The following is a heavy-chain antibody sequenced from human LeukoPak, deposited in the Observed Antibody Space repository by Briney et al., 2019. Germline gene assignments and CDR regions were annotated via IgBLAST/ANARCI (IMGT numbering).Heavy chain of an antibody. CDR1: GYTFTSYD. J-gene: IGHJ6*03. CDR2: MNPNSGNT. Sequence: ASVKVSCKASGYTFTSYDINWVRQATGQGLEGMGWMNPNSGNTGYAQKFQGRVTITRNTSISTAYMELSSLRSEDTAVYYCARGDGDYEEGYYYYYMDVWGKGTTVTVSS. D-gene: IGHD4-17*01. CDR3: ARGDGDYEEGYYYYYMDV. V-gene: IGHV1-8*03.